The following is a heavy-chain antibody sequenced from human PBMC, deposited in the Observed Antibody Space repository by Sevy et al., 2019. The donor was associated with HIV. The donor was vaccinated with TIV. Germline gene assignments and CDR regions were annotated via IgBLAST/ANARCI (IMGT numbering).Heavy chain of an antibody. D-gene: IGHD4-17*01. J-gene: IGHJ4*02. CDR1: GGSLNSYF. Sequence: SETRSLTCTVSGGSLNSYFWSWIRQPPGKGWEWVGYIYYSGTTNYSFSLKSRVTMSVDTSKGQFSLRMNSVTAADTAVYYCARHPSVYGASLVFDSWGQGALVTVSS. CDR3: ARHPSVYGASLVFDS. CDR2: IYYSGTT. V-gene: IGHV4-59*08.